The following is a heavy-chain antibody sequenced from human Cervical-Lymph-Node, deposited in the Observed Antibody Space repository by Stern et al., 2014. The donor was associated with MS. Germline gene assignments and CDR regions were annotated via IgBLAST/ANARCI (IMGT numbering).Heavy chain of an antibody. CDR3: AALVRGSYFY. V-gene: IGHV5-51*01. D-gene: IGHD1-26*01. Sequence: EVQLVESGAEMKKPGESLKISCKGSGYSFTLYWIGWVRQMPGNGLEWMGIIYPGDSDTSYIPSSQGQVTISADKSISTAYLQWSSLKASDTAMYYCAALVRGSYFYWGQGTLVTVSS. CDR2: IYPGDSDT. CDR1: GYSFTLYW. J-gene: IGHJ4*02.